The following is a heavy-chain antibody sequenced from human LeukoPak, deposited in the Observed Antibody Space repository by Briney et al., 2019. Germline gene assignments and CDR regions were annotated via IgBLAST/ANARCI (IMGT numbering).Heavy chain of an antibody. V-gene: IGHV4-59*01. J-gene: IGHJ6*03. D-gene: IGHD4-23*01. CDR2: IYYSGST. Sequence: PSETLSLTCTISGDSISSYYWSWIRQPPGKGLEWIGNIYYSGSTNYNPSLKSRVTISVDTSKNQFSLKLSSVTAADTAVYYCARSGTVVTIHYYYYMDVWGKGTTVTISS. CDR1: GDSISSYY. CDR3: ARSGTVVTIHYYYYMDV.